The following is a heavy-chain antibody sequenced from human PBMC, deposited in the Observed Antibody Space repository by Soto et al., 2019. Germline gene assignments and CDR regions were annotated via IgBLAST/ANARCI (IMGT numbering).Heavy chain of an antibody. CDR3: ASRDPGTSVDY. V-gene: IGHV4-4*03. J-gene: IGHJ4*02. Sequence: PLVTQSLRYGVACGKFTSNDGCTCVRQPPGQGLEWIGEIYRTGSTNYNPSLKSRVTISLDKSENQFSLKVTSLTAADTAVYYCASRDPGTSVDYWGQGTLVT. CDR1: CGKFTSNDG. CDR2: IYRTGST. D-gene: IGHD1-7*01.